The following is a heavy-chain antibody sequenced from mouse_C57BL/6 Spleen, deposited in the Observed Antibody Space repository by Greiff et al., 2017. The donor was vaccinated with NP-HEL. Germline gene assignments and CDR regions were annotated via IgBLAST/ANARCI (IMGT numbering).Heavy chain of an antibody. D-gene: IGHD1-1*01. CDR3: AVVAPDY. CDR1: GYTFTSYW. J-gene: IGHJ2*01. V-gene: IGHV1-59*01. Sequence: VQLQQPGAELVRPGTSVKLSCKASGYTFTSYWMHWVKQRPRQGLEWIGVIDPSDSYTNYNQKFKGKATLTVDTSSSTAYMQLSSLTSEDSAVYYCAVVAPDYWGQGTTLTVSS. CDR2: IDPSDSYT.